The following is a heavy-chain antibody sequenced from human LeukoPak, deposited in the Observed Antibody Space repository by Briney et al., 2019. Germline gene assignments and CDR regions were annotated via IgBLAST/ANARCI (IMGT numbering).Heavy chain of an antibody. J-gene: IGHJ1*01. Sequence: GGSLRLSCAASGFTFDDYAMHWVRQAPGKGLEWVSGISWNSGSIGYADSVKGRFTISRDNAKNSLYLQMNSLRAEDTALYYCAKGYLWFGELLSPRPAEYFQHWGQGTLVTVSS. CDR1: GFTFDDYA. CDR2: ISWNSGSI. D-gene: IGHD3-10*01. CDR3: AKGYLWFGELLSPRPAEYFQH. V-gene: IGHV3-9*01.